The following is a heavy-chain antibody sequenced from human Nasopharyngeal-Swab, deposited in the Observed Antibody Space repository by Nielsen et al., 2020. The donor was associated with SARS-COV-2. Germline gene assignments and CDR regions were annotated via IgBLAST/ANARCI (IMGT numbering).Heavy chain of an antibody. D-gene: IGHD1-26*01. V-gene: IGHV3-74*01. CDR3: ARGSGPHGSWDY. CDR2: ISGDGSST. J-gene: IGHJ4*02. CDR1: GFTFSSFW. Sequence: VGSLRLSCVASGFTFSSFWMHCVLQVPGKGLVWISRISGDGSSTSYADSVKGRLTISRDNAKNTLYLQINTLTGEDTAVYHCARGSGPHGSWDYWGQGTLVTVSS.